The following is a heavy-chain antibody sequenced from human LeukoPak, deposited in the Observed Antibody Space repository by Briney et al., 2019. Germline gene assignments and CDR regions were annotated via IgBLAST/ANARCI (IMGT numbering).Heavy chain of an antibody. D-gene: IGHD6-19*01. V-gene: IGHV4-34*01. CDR2: INHSGST. CDR1: GGSFSGYY. CDR3: ARDLQWHDAFDI. Sequence: KPSEILSLTCAVYGGSFSGYYWSWIRQPPGKGLEWIGEINHSGSTNYNPSLKSRVTISVDTSKNQFSLKLSSVTAADTAVYYCARDLQWHDAFDIWGQGTMVTVSS. J-gene: IGHJ3*02.